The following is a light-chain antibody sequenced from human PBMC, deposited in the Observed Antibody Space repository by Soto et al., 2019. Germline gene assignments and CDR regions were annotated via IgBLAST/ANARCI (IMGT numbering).Light chain of an antibody. Sequence: QSVLTQPPSVSAAPGQKVTIFCSGSSSNIGKNYVSWYQQLPGTAPKLLIFESERRPSGIPDQFSGSKSGTSATLGITGLQTGDEADYYCGTWDSSLSAGLFGGGTKLTVL. CDR2: ESE. CDR3: GTWDSSLSAGL. V-gene: IGLV1-51*02. CDR1: SSNIGKNY. J-gene: IGLJ3*02.